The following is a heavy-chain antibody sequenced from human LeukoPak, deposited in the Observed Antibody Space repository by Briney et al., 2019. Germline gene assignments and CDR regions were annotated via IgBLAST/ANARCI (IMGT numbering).Heavy chain of an antibody. CDR2: VSSDGIVQ. CDR3: VKEGTAHVSNWYDY. V-gene: IGHV3-30*18. D-gene: IGHD4-11*01. J-gene: IGHJ4*02. Sequence: GGSLRLSCATSGFTFSNYGIHWVRQAPGKGLEWVAVVSSDGIVQHYADSVKGRFTISRDNSKKTLYLQMNSLRGDDAAVYHSVKEGTAHVSNWYDYWGQGTLVTVSS. CDR1: GFTFSNYG.